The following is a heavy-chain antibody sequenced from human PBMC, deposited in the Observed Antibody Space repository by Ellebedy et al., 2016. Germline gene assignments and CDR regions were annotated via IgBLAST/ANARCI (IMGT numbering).Heavy chain of an antibody. CDR2: ISSSSSTI. Sequence: GESLKISXAASGFTFSSYSMNWVRQAPGKGLEWVSYISSSSSTIYYADSVKGRFTISRDNAKNSLYLQMNSLRDEDTAVYYCAREDLGYCSGGSCRLDYWGQGTLVTVSS. D-gene: IGHD2-15*01. V-gene: IGHV3-48*02. J-gene: IGHJ4*02. CDR1: GFTFSSYS. CDR3: AREDLGYCSGGSCRLDY.